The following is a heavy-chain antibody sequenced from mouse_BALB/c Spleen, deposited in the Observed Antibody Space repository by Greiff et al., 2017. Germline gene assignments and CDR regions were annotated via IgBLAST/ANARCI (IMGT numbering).Heavy chain of an antibody. J-gene: IGHJ1*01. Sequence: DVMLVESGGGLVQPGGSLKLSCAASGFTFSSYGMSWVRQTPDKRLELVATINSNGGSTYYPDSVKGRFTISRDNAKNTLYLQMSSLKSEDTAMYYCARVGGLRKDWYFDVWGAGTTVTVSS. D-gene: IGHD3-3*01. CDR2: INSNGGST. CDR1: GFTFSSYG. CDR3: ARVGGLRKDWYFDV. V-gene: IGHV5-6-3*01.